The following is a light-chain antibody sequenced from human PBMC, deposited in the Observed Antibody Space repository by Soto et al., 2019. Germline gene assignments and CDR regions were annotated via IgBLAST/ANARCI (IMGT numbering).Light chain of an antibody. CDR2: AAS. V-gene: IGKV1-39*01. J-gene: IGKJ1*01. Sequence: DIQLTQSPTSLSASVGERISISCRATQSIGSNLNWYQQKPGKAPKIMIYAASSLQSGVPSRFSGSGSGTDFILTISSLQPEDFATYYCQQSYSTSWTFGQGTRVDIK. CDR3: QQSYSTSWT. CDR1: QSIGSN.